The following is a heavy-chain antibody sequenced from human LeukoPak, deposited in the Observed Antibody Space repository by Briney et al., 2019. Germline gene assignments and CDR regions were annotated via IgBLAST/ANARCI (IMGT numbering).Heavy chain of an antibody. CDR3: AKAGCPSARCYTNY. CDR1: GFAFSTFA. CDR2: ISYNGSEI. V-gene: IGHV3-30*18. Sequence: RQCRRLSCAVSGFAFSTFAMRWVRQAPGRGLGWVAVISYNGSEIYYGDSVKGRFILSRDNYKNTLYLHKHRLRVADTAVNHCAKAGCPSARCYTNYWGQGTSVTVSS. J-gene: IGHJ4*02. D-gene: IGHD2-2*02.